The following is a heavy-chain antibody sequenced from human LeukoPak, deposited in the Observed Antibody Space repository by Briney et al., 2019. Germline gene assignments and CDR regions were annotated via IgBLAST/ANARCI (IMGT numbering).Heavy chain of an antibody. CDR1: GGSISSYY. CDR2: IYTSGGT. V-gene: IGHV4-4*07. CDR3: ARDHRGLWFGESYSWFDP. J-gene: IGHJ5*02. Sequence: SETLSLTCTVSGGSISSYYWSWIRQPPGKGLEWIGRIYTSGGTNYNPSLKSRVNMSLAASTNQFSLKLSSMTAADTAVYYCARDHRGLWFGESYSWFDPWGQGTLVTVSS. D-gene: IGHD3-10*01.